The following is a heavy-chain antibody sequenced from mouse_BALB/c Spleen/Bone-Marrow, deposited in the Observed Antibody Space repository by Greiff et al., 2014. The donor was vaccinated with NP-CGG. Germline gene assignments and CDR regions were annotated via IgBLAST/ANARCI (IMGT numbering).Heavy chain of an antibody. D-gene: IGHD2-1*01. V-gene: IGHV1S41*01. Sequence: ASVKLSCKASGYTFTXYWINWIKQXXXQXLXXXXXXAPGSGSTYYNDMFKGKATLTVDTSSSTAYIQXXXLSSEXSAVYFCAREDMGYGNNDWFAYWGQGTLVTVSA. CDR1: GYTFTXYW. CDR3: AREDMGYGNNDWFAY. J-gene: IGHJ3*01. CDR2: XAPGSGST.